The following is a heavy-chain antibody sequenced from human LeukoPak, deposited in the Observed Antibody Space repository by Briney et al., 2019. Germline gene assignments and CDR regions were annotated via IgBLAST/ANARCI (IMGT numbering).Heavy chain of an antibody. CDR1: GFTFSSYS. V-gene: IGHV3-21*01. D-gene: IGHD6-13*01. J-gene: IGHJ5*02. CDR2: ISSSSGYI. CDR3: ARAGRAYSSSWYWFDP. Sequence: KPGGSLRLSCAASGFTFSSYSMNWVRQAPGKGLEWVSSISSSSGYIYYADSVKGRFTISRDNAKNSLYLQMNSLRAEDTAVYYCARAGRAYSSSWYWFDPWGQGTLVTVSS.